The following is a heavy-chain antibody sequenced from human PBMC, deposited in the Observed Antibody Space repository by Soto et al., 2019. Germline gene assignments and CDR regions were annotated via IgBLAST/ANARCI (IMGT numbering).Heavy chain of an antibody. D-gene: IGHD6-6*01. CDR1: GFTFSSYS. CDR2: ISSSSSTI. J-gene: IGHJ5*02. V-gene: IGHV3-48*01. Sequence: GGSLRLSCAASGFTFSSYSMNWVRQAPGKGLEWVSYISSSSSTIYYADSVKGRFTTSRDNAKNSLYLQMNSLRAEDTAVYYCGRDDEYSSPWGQGTLVTVSS. CDR3: GRDDEYSSP.